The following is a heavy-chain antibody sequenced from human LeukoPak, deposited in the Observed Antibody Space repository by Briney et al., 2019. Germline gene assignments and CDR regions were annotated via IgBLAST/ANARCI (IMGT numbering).Heavy chain of an antibody. D-gene: IGHD2-15*01. CDR1: GFTFSSYA. CDR2: IKQDGSEK. Sequence: GGSLRLSCAASGFTFSSYAMSWVRQVPGKGLEWVANIKQDGSEKTYADSVRGRFTIFRDNAKDSVYLQMNSLRAEDSAIYYCAREGFYFLDFWGQGTPVTVSS. CDR3: AREGFYFLDF. J-gene: IGHJ4*01. V-gene: IGHV3-7*01.